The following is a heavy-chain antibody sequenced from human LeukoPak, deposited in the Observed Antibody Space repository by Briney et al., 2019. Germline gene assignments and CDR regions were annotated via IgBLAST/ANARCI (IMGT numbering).Heavy chain of an antibody. D-gene: IGHD3-22*01. Sequence: ASVKVSCKTSGYTFTGYYMHWVRLAPGQGLEWMGWINPNSGGTNYAQKFQGRVTMTRDTSISTAYMELSRLRSDDTAVYYCARVISYYYDGTNYSYYFDYWGQGTLVTVSS. J-gene: IGHJ4*02. CDR1: GYTFTGYY. CDR3: ARVISYYYDGTNYSYYFDY. CDR2: INPNSGGT. V-gene: IGHV1-2*02.